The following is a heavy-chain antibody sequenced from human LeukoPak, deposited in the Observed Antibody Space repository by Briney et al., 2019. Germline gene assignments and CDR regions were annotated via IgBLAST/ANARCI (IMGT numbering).Heavy chain of an antibody. V-gene: IGHV3-30*02. CDR1: GFTFSSYG. CDR3: AKGGDVLYYYYYMDV. Sequence: PGGSLRLSCAASGFTFSSYGMHWVRQAPGKGLEWVAFIRYDGSNKYYADSVKGRFTISRDNSKNTLYLQMNSLRAEDTAVYYCAKGGDVLYYYYYMDVWGKGTTVTVSS. CDR2: IRYDGSNK. D-gene: IGHD3-16*01. J-gene: IGHJ6*03.